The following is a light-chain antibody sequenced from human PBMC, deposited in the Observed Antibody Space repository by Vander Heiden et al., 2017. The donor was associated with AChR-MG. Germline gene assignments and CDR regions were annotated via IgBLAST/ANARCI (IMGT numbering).Light chain of an antibody. CDR2: PAS. V-gene: IGKV1-27*01. Sequence: DIQMTQSPSSLSASVGDRVTITCRASQDIRNYLAWYQQKPGRVPKLLIYPASTLQSGVPSRLSGSGSGTSFTLTISSLQPEDVATYYCQNVESAPPTFGGGTKVEIK. J-gene: IGKJ4*01. CDR1: QDIRNY. CDR3: QNVESAPPT.